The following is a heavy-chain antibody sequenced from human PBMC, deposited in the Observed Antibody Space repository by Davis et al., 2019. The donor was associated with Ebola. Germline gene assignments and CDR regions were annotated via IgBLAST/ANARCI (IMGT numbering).Heavy chain of an antibody. CDR1: GWSFSGYY. V-gene: IGHV4-34*01. D-gene: IGHD3-10*01. CDR3: ATATYYYGSGSLTS. CDR2: INHSGST. Sequence: SETLSLTCAVYGWSFSGYYWSWIRQPPGKGLEWIGEINHSGSTNYNPSLKSRVTISLDTSKNQFSLKLSSVTAADTAVYYCATATYYYGSGSLTSWGQGTLVTVSS. J-gene: IGHJ4*02.